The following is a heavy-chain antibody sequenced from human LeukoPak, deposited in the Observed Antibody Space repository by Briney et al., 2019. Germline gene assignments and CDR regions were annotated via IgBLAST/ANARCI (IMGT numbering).Heavy chain of an antibody. CDR2: ISYDGSNK. D-gene: IGHD3-22*01. V-gene: IGHV3-30*18. Sequence: GGSLRLSCAASGFPFSSYAMSWVRQAPGKGLEWVAVISYDGSNKYYVDSVKGRFTISRDNSKNTLYLQMNSLRGEDTAVYYCTKIDSSGFDYWGQGTLVTVSS. CDR3: TKIDSSGFDY. J-gene: IGHJ4*02. CDR1: GFPFSSYA.